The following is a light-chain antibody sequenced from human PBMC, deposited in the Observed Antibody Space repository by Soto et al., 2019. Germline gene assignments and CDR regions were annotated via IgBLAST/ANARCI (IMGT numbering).Light chain of an antibody. CDR2: SNN. J-gene: IGLJ1*01. CDR3: AAWENNLIGREV. Sequence: QSVLTQPPSASGTPGQRVTISCSGSSSNIGSNSVNWYQQLPGAAPKLLIYSNNQRPSGVPDQFSGSKSGTSASLAISGLQSEDEADNYWAAWENNLIGREVFGTGTKLPVL. CDR1: SSNIGSNS. V-gene: IGLV1-44*01.